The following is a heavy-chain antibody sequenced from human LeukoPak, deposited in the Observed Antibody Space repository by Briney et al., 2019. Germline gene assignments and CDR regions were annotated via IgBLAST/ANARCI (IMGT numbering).Heavy chain of an antibody. Sequence: PSETLSLTCTVSGGSISSYYWSWIRQPPGKGLEWIGYIYYSGSTNYNPSLKSRVTISVDTSKNQFSLKLSSVTAADTAVYYCARQGPIDAFDIWGQGTMVTVSS. J-gene: IGHJ3*02. CDR3: ARQGPIDAFDI. V-gene: IGHV4-59*08. CDR2: IYYSGST. CDR1: GGSISSYY.